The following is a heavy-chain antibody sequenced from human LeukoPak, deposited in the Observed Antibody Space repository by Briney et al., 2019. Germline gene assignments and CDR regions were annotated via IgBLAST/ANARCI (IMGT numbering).Heavy chain of an antibody. Sequence: GGSLRLSCAASGFTFSTYSMNWVRQAPGKGLEWVSSISSSSSYIYYADSVKGRFTISRDNAKNSLYLQMNSLRAEDTAVYYCWVTNEMNGFDIWGQGTMVTVSS. CDR1: GFTFSTYS. D-gene: IGHD1-1*01. J-gene: IGHJ3*02. CDR3: WVTNEMNGFDI. CDR2: ISSSSSYI. V-gene: IGHV3-21*01.